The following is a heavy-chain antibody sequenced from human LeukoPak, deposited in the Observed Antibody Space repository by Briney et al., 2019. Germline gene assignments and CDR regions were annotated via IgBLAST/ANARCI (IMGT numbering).Heavy chain of an antibody. Sequence: PGGSLRLSCAASGLTVSSNYMGWVRQAPGKGLEWVSVIYSGGSTNYADSVKGRFTISRDNSKNTLYLQMNSLRAEDTAVYYCARYTSSPGEGMDVWGQGTTVTVSS. D-gene: IGHD3-16*01. J-gene: IGHJ6*02. CDR1: GLTVSSNY. CDR2: IYSGGST. CDR3: ARYTSSPGEGMDV. V-gene: IGHV3-66*01.